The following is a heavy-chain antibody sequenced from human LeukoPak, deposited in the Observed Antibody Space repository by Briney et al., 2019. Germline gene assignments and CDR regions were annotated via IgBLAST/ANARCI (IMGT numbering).Heavy chain of an antibody. CDR3: AKAASASAAIDY. CDR2: VRYDGSSK. D-gene: IGHD2-2*01. J-gene: IGHJ4*02. CDR1: GFTFSSYG. Sequence: PGGSLRLSCAASGFTFSSYGMHWVRQAPGKGLEWVAFVRYDGSSKYYADSVKGRFTISRDNSKNTLYLQMNSLRAEDTAVYYCAKAASASAAIDYWGQGTLVTVSS. V-gene: IGHV3-30*02.